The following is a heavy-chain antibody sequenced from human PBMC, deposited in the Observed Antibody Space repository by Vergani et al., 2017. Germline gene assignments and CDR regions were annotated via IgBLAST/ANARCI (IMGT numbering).Heavy chain of an antibody. CDR2: IIPILGIA. CDR3: AREPRPNEHHFLAARQGVGWYFDL. J-gene: IGHJ2*01. D-gene: IGHD6-6*01. Sequence: QVQLVQSGAEVKKPGASVKVSCKASGGTFSSYAISWVRQAPGQGLEWMGRIIPILGIANYAQKFQGRVTITADKSTSTAYMELSSRRSEDTAVYYCAREPRPNEHHFLAARQGVGWYFDLWGRGTLVTVSS. V-gene: IGHV1-69*04. CDR1: GGTFSSYA.